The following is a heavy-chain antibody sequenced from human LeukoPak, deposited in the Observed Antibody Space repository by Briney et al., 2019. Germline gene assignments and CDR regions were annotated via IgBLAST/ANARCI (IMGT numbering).Heavy chain of an antibody. CDR2: MSHRGDT. CDR3: ARNDRDGYNWDYFDY. D-gene: IGHD5-24*01. J-gene: IGHJ4*02. V-gene: IGHV4-38-2*01. CDR1: DYSISRGYY. Sequence: PSETLSLTCVVSDYSISRGYYWGWIRQPPGTGFEWIASMSHRGDTDYNPSLKSRGSMLVDTSRNDFSLQLNTVTDAETAIYYCARNDRDGYNWDYFDYWGQRTLVIVSS.